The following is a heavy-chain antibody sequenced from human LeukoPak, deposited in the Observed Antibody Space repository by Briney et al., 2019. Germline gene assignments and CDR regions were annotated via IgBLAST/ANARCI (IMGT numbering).Heavy chain of an antibody. J-gene: IGHJ6*03. CDR1: GFTFSSYG. D-gene: IGHD3-10*01. CDR2: IRYDGSNK. Sequence: GGSLRLSCAASGFTFSSYGMHWVRQAPGKGLEWVAFIRYDGSNKYYADSVKGRFTISRDNAKNSLYLQMNSLRAEDTAAYYCARDPALNSSGSYVRKVDYYYYYMDVWGKGTTVTVSS. V-gene: IGHV3-30*02. CDR3: ARDPALNSSGSYVRKVDYYYYYMDV.